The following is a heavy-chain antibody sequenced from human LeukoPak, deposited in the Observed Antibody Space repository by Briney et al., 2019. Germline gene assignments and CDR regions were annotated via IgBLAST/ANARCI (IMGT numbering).Heavy chain of an antibody. V-gene: IGHV3-7*01. CDR1: GFAFRSNW. CDR3: ASHGYINNWYYFQH. Sequence: GGSLRLSCVASGFAFRSNWMTWVRQAPGMGLEWVANIKEDASQQKYLGSVRGRFTITRDNAKNSLFLQMDSLRAEDTAVYYCASHGYINNWYYFQHWGQGVLVTVSS. CDR2: IKEDASQQ. D-gene: IGHD6-13*01. J-gene: IGHJ1*01.